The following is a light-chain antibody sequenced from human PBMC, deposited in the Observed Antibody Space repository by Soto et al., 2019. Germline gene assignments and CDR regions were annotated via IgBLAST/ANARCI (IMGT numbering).Light chain of an antibody. CDR3: SSYTSSSLYV. CDR1: SSDVGGYNY. Sequence: QSALTQPASVSGSPGQSITISCTGTSSDVGGYNYVSWYQQHPGKAPKLMIYDVSNRPSGVSNRFSGSKSGNTASLTISGLQADDEADYYCSSYTSSSLYVFGPGTKLTVL. V-gene: IGLV2-14*01. CDR2: DVS. J-gene: IGLJ1*01.